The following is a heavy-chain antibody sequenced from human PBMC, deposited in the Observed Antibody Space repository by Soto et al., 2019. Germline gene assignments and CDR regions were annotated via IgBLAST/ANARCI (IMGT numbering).Heavy chain of an antibody. J-gene: IGHJ6*02. CDR1: GGSISSYY. V-gene: IGHV4-4*07. Sequence: SETLSLTCTVSGGSISSYYWSWIRQPAGKGLEWIGRIYTSGSTNYNPSLKSRVTMSVDTSKNHFSLKLSSVIAADTAVDYCARATAARNYFYYYGMDVWGQGTTVTVSS. D-gene: IGHD6-6*01. CDR2: IYTSGST. CDR3: ARATAARNYFYYYGMDV.